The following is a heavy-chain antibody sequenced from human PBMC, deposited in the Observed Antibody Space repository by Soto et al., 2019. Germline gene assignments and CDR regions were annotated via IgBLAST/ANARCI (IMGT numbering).Heavy chain of an antibody. V-gene: IGHV3-23*01. Sequence: GGSLRLSCAASGSTFSSYGMHWVRQAPGKGPEWVSTISSSGGSTYFADSVKGRFTISRDNSKNTLYLRMNSLRAEDTALYYCAKGAWTVTRAYWYSNLWGRGTLVTVSS. D-gene: IGHD4-17*01. J-gene: IGHJ2*01. CDR1: GSTFSSYG. CDR3: AKGAWTVTRAYWYSNL. CDR2: ISSSGGST.